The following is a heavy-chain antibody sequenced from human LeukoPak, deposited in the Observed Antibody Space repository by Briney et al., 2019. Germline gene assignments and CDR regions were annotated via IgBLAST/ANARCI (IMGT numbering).Heavy chain of an antibody. J-gene: IGHJ6*02. CDR3: ARGAFYSNYLNYYYGMDV. Sequence: SETLSLTCAVYGGSFSGYYWSWIRQPPGKGLEWIGEINHSGSTNYNPSLKSRVTISVDTSKNQFSLKLSPVTAADTAVYYCARGAFYSNYLNYYYGMDVWAKGPRSPSP. V-gene: IGHV4-34*01. D-gene: IGHD4-11*01. CDR2: INHSGST. CDR1: GGSFSGYY.